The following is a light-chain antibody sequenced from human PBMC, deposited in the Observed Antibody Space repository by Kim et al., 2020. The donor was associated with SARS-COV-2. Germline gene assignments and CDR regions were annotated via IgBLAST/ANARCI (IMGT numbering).Light chain of an antibody. CDR3: QQYDNWPPYT. CDR1: QSVTLN. Sequence: EIVMTQSPAPLSVSPGERVTLSCRASQSVTLNLAWYQQKPGQAPRLLIYRASARASGVPPRFSASGSGTEFTLTISTLQSEDFAIYYCQQYDNWPPYTFGQGTKLEI. J-gene: IGKJ2*01. V-gene: IGKV3-15*01. CDR2: RAS.